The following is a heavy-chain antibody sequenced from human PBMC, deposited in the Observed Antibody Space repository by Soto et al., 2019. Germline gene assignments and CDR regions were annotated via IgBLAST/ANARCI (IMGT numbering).Heavy chain of an antibody. J-gene: IGHJ4*02. CDR3: ARVHRDWSGGSCFLYVDF. CDR2: IIPSLGIA. D-gene: IGHD2-15*01. Sequence: QVQLVQSGAEVKKPGSSVKVSCKASGGTFSSYTISWVRQAPGQGLEWMGRIIPSLGIANYAQKFQGRVTITADKSTSTAYMELGSLRSEDTAVYYCARVHRDWSGGSCFLYVDFWGQGTLVTVSS. V-gene: IGHV1-69*02. CDR1: GGTFSSYT.